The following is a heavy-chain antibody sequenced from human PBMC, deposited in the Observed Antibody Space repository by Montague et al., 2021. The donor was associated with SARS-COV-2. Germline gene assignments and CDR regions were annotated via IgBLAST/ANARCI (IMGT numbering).Heavy chain of an antibody. CDR2: ICQAVGT. Sequence: SETLSLTCAVSGASISSDNWWNWVRQSPGKGLEWIGEICQAVGTNYNPSLKSRVTIAVDNFSNQASLKMTSVTAADTAIYYCARVVRGCSGHSCYFDPWGQGTLVTVSS. J-gene: IGHJ5*02. D-gene: IGHD2-2*01. V-gene: IGHV4-4*02. CDR1: GASISSDNW. CDR3: ARVVRGCSGHSCYFDP.